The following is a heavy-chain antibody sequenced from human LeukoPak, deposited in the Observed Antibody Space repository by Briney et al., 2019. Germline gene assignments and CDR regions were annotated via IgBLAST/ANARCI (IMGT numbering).Heavy chain of an antibody. CDR2: ISSSSSTI. CDR3: AGTYSSSPQYYYGMDV. Sequence: GSLRLSCAASGFTFSDYYMNWVRQAPGKGLEWVSYISSSSSTIYYADSVKGRFTISRDNAKNSLYLQMNSLRAEDTAVYYCAGTYSSSPQYYYGMDVWGQGTTVTVSS. J-gene: IGHJ6*02. CDR1: GFTFSDYY. V-gene: IGHV3-48*04. D-gene: IGHD6-6*01.